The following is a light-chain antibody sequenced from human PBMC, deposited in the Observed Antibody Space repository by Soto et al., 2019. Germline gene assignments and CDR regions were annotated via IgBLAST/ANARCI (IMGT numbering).Light chain of an antibody. V-gene: IGKV3-20*01. Sequence: EIVLTQSPDTLSLSPGERATLSCRASQSVINNWIAWDQQKPGQAPRLLIYSASSRPGGIPDKFSGSGSGTDFTLSINRLEPEDFAVYYCQQYGMSPYTFAQGTKLEI. J-gene: IGKJ2*01. CDR1: QSVINNW. CDR3: QQYGMSPYT. CDR2: SAS.